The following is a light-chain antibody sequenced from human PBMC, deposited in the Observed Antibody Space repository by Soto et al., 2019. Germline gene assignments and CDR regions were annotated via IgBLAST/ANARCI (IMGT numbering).Light chain of an antibody. CDR2: AAS. J-gene: IGKJ4*01. CDR3: LQDYNYPLT. V-gene: IGKV1-6*01. Sequence: IHMTQSPSSLSASLGDGVTITSRASQDIRNHLGWFQQKPGKAPKRLIYAASSLQSGVPSRFSGSGSGTDFTLTISSLQPEDFATYYCLQDYNYPLTFGGGTKVDIK. CDR1: QDIRNH.